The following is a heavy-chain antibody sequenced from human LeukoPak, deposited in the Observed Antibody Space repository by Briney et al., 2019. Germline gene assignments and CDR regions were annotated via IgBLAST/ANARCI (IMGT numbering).Heavy chain of an antibody. CDR2: IYYSGST. V-gene: IGHV4-30-4*01. CDR3: ARDLSGGISWFDP. J-gene: IGHJ5*02. D-gene: IGHD6-25*01. CDR1: GGSISSGDYY. Sequence: SETLSLTCTVSGGSISSGDYYWSWLRQPPGKGLEWIGYIYYSGSTYYNPSLKSRVTISVDTSKNQFSLKLSSVTAADTAVYYCARDLSGGISWFDPWGQGTLVTVSS.